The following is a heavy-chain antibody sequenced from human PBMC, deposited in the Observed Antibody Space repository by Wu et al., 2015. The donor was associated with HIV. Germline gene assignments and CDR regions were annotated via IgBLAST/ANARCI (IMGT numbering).Heavy chain of an antibody. J-gene: IGHJ4*02. CDR2: IIPIFGTA. CDR3: ARTILYSGSYFDY. V-gene: IGHV1-69*13. Sequence: QVQLVQSGAEVKKPGASVKVSCKASGYTFTSYGISWVRQAPGQGLEWMGGIIPIFGTANYAQKFQGRVTITADESTSTAYMELSSLRSEDTAVYFCARTILYSGSYFDYWGQGTLVTVSS. D-gene: IGHD1-26*01. CDR1: GYTFTSYG.